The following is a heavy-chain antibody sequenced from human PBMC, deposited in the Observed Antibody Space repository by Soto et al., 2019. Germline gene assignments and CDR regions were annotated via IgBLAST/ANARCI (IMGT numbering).Heavy chain of an antibody. J-gene: IGHJ6*02. D-gene: IGHD2-8*01. CDR3: AKGGIVLMVYSGSGSSSGMDV. CDR1: GFTFSSYA. CDR2: ISGSGGST. V-gene: IGHV3-23*01. Sequence: GSLRLSCAASGFTFSSYAMSWVRQAPGKGLEWVSAISGSGGSTYYADSVKGRFTISRDNSKNTLYLQMNSLRAEDTAVYYCAKGGIVLMVYSGSGSSSGMDVWGQGTKVTVSS.